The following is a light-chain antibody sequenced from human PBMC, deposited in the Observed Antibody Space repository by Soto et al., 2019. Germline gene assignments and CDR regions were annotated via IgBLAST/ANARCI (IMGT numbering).Light chain of an antibody. J-gene: IGKJ1*01. CDR1: QTISSW. CDR3: QHYNSYSEA. V-gene: IGKV1-5*03. CDR2: KAS. Sequence: DIQMTQSPSTLSGSVGDRVTITCRASQTISSWLAWYQQKPGKAPKLLTYKASTLKSGVPSRFSGSGSGTEFTLTISSLQPDDFATYYCQHYNSYSEAFVQGTKVDIK.